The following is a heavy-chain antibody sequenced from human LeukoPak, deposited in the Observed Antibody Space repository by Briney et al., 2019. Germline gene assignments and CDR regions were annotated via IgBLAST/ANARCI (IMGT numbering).Heavy chain of an antibody. D-gene: IGHD2-2*02. J-gene: IGHJ4*02. CDR2: IYYSGST. CDR1: GGSISSSSYY. CDR3: ARSITAAIRFGFDY. Sequence: SETLSLTCTVSGGSISSSSYYWGWIRQPPGKGLEWIGSIYYSGSTYYNPSLKSRVTISVDTSKNQFSLKLSSVTAADTAVYYCARSITAAIRFGFDYWGQGTLVTVSS. V-gene: IGHV4-39*07.